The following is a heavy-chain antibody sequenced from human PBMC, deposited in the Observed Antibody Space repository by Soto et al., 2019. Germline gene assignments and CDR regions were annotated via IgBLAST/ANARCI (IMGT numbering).Heavy chain of an antibody. V-gene: IGHV1-69*13. CDR1: GGTFSSYA. CDR3: AKRRLYYYDSRVDY. D-gene: IGHD3-22*01. Sequence: SVKVSCKASGGTFSSYAISWVRQAPGQGLEWMGGIIPIFGTANYAQKFQGRVTITADESTSTAYMELSSLRSEDTAVYYCAKRRLYYYDSRVDYWGQGTLVTVSS. CDR2: IIPIFGTA. J-gene: IGHJ4*02.